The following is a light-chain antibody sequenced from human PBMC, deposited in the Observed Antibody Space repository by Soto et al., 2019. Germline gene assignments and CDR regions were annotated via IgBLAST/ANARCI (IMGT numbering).Light chain of an antibody. CDR2: GAS. CDR1: QSVSSSY. J-gene: IGKJ4*01. CDR3: HQYDSSPLT. Sequence: EIVLTQSPGTLSLSPGERATLSCRASQSVSSSYLAWYRQKPGQAPRLLIYGASSRATGIPDRFSGSGSGKDFTLTISRLEPEDFAVYYCHQYDSSPLTFGGGTKVEIK. V-gene: IGKV3-20*01.